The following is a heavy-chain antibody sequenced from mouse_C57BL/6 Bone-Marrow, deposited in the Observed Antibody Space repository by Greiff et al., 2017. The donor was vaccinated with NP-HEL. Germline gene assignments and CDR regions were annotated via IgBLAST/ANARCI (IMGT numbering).Heavy chain of an antibody. CDR2: ISSGSSTI. J-gene: IGHJ2*01. V-gene: IGHV5-17*01. Sequence: EVNVVESGGGLVKPGGSLKLSCAASGFTFSDYGMHWVRQAPEKGLEWVAYISSGSSTIYYADTVKGRFTISRDNAKNTLFLQMTSLRSEDTAMYYCARRSYYYGSRYFDYWGQGTTLTVSS. D-gene: IGHD1-1*01. CDR1: GFTFSDYG. CDR3: ARRSYYYGSRYFDY.